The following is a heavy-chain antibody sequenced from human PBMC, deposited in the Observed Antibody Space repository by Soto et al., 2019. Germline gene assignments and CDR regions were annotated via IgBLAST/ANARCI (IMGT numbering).Heavy chain of an antibody. CDR2: IYPGDSET. Sequence: PGESLKISCKGSGYSFTSNWIGWVRQMPGKGLEWMGIIYPGDSETRYNPSFQGQVLISADKSTSTAHLQWSSLKASDTAIYYCEKFPTNGPPDSWGLGKLVYVS. V-gene: IGHV5-51*01. CDR1: GYSFTSNW. CDR3: EKFPTNGPPDS. D-gene: IGHD2-8*01. J-gene: IGHJ5*01.